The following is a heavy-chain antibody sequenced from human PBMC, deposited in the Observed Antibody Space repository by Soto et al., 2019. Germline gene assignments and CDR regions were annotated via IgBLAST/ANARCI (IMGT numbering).Heavy chain of an antibody. J-gene: IGHJ3*01. Sequence: QEQLVESGGGVVQPGRSLRLSCAASGFSFSTYSMHWVRQAPGKGLEWVAVISFDEANKDYADSVKGRFTISRDNAKNTLYLQMNILGAEDTAVYYCARDERWELLDPFDVWGQGTRVTVSS. CDR2: ISFDEANK. CDR3: ARDERWELLDPFDV. V-gene: IGHV3-30-3*01. CDR1: GFSFSTYS. D-gene: IGHD1-26*01.